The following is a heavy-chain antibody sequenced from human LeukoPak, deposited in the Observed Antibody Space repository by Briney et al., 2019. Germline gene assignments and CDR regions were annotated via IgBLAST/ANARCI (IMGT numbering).Heavy chain of an antibody. Sequence: GGSLRLSCAASGFTVTTTYMTLVRQAPGKGLEWVSVIFSDGRTYYADSVKGRFTISRDNSKNTLYLQMNSLRVEDTAMFYCARDRGSGIDSWGQGTLVTVSS. CDR1: GFTVTTTY. V-gene: IGHV3-53*01. CDR2: IFSDGRT. J-gene: IGHJ4*02. CDR3: ARDRGSGIDS. D-gene: IGHD2-15*01.